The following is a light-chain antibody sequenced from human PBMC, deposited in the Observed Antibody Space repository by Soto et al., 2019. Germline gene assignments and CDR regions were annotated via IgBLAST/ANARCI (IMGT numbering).Light chain of an antibody. J-gene: IGKJ2*02. CDR2: DTS. V-gene: IGKV3-15*01. Sequence: EIVMTQSPATLSVSPGERVTLSCRASQRVSRFLAWYQQRPGQAPRLLIYDTSTRATGVPARFSGSGSGTEFSLTISSMQSEDFAVDYCHQYDNWPPCTFGQGTNLEVK. CDR3: HQYDNWPPCT. CDR1: QRVSRF.